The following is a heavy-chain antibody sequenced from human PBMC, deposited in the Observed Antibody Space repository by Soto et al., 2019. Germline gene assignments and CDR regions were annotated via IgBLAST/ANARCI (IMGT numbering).Heavy chain of an antibody. J-gene: IGHJ4*02. D-gene: IGHD2-2*01. CDR2: ISSSSTI. Sequence: GGSLRLSCAASGFTFSSYSMNWVRQAPGKWLEWVSYISSSSTIYYADSVKGRFTISRDNAKNSLYLQMNSLRAEDTAVYYCARDQRGTRYCSSTSCYPFDYWGQGTLVTVSS. CDR3: ARDQRGTRYCSSTSCYPFDY. V-gene: IGHV3-48*01. CDR1: GFTFSSYS.